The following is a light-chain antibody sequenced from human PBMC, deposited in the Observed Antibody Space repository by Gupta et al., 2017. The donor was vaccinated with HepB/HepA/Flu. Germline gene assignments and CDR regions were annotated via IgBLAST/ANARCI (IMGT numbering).Light chain of an antibody. V-gene: IGLV2-23*02. CDR1: NRDVGNYNF. CDR2: EVS. J-gene: IGLJ1*01. CDR3: SSYATGRTVV. Sequence: QSALTQPASVSGSPGQSVTISCTGTNRDVGNYNFVSWYQHPPANPPNVIIYEVSKWPSGLSNRFSASKSGTTAFLTISGLQTEDAGDYYCSSYATGRTVVFGTGTKVTVL.